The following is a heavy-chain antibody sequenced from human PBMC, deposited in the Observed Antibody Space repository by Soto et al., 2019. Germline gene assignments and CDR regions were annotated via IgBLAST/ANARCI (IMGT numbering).Heavy chain of an antibody. J-gene: IGHJ6*02. CDR3: ARRGYSSGWTLLESFQDGMDV. CDR1: GDSFTRYW. D-gene: IGHD6-19*01. V-gene: IGHV5-51*01. Sequence: GESLTICFTCSGDSFTRYWIGWVRQMPGKGLEWMGIIYPGDSDTRYSPSFQGQVTISADKSISTAYLQWSSLKASDTAMYYCARRGYSSGWTLLESFQDGMDVWGQGTTVTVSS. CDR2: IYPGDSDT.